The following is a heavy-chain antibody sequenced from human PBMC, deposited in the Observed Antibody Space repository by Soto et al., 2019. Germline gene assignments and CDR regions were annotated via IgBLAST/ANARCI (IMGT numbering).Heavy chain of an antibody. CDR3: ARMATFGSLNWFDP. CDR1: GYTFTGYY. D-gene: IGHD3-16*01. Sequence: ASVKVSCKASGYTFTGYYMHWVRQAPGQGLEWMGWINPNSGGTNYAQKFQGRVTMTRDTSISTAYMELSSLRSDDTAIYYCARMATFGSLNWFDPWGQGTLVTV. V-gene: IGHV1-2*02. J-gene: IGHJ5*02. CDR2: INPNSGGT.